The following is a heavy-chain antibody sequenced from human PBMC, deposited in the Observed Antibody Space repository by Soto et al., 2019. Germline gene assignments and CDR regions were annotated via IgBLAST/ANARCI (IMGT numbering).Heavy chain of an antibody. V-gene: IGHV4-30-4*08. J-gene: IGHJ6*02. CDR2: LDSGPST. CDR1: GASISSAYYY. CDR3: ARIAGYSSSWYLHYYYGMDV. D-gene: IGHD6-13*01. Sequence: SETLSLTCTVSGASISSAYYYWSWIRQPPGKGLEWIGYLDSGPSTYYNPSLRSRLSMSVDTSRNQFSLKLSSVTAADTAVYYCARIAGYSSSWYLHYYYGMDVWGQGTTVTVSS.